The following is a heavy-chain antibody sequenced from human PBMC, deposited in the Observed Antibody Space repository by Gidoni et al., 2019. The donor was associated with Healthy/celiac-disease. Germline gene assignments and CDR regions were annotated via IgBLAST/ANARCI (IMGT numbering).Heavy chain of an antibody. J-gene: IGHJ4*02. V-gene: IGHV3-11*01. Sequence: QVQLVESGGGLVKPGGSLRLSCSASGFTFSDYYMSWIRQAPGKGLEWVSYISSSGSTIYYADSVKGRFTISRDNAKNSLYLQMNSLRAEDTAVYYCAREDIVVVPAAPHFDYWGQGTLVTVSS. CDR1: GFTFSDYY. CDR3: AREDIVVVPAAPHFDY. D-gene: IGHD2-2*01. CDR2: ISSSGSTI.